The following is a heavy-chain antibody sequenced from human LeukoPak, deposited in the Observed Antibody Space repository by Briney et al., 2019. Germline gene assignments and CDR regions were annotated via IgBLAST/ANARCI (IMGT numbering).Heavy chain of an antibody. Sequence: ASLTLSFTGSGYSFTIYWIGWVCQMPGKGLEWMGIIYPGDSDTRYSPSFPGQVTISADKSISTAYLQWSSLKASDTAMYYCARRSRAAAGSEFDYWGQGTLVPVSS. CDR2: IYPGDSDT. CDR3: ARRSRAAAGSEFDY. V-gene: IGHV5-51*01. CDR1: GYSFTIYW. J-gene: IGHJ4*02. D-gene: IGHD6-13*01.